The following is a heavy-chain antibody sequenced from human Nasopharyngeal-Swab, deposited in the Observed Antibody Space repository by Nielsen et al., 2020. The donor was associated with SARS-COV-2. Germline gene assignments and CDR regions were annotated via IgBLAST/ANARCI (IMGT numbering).Heavy chain of an antibody. D-gene: IGHD3-10*01. CDR1: GGSVSSGSYY. V-gene: IGHV4-61*01. Sequence: SETLSLTCTVSGGSVSSGSYYWSWIRQPPGKGLEWIGYIYYSGSTNYNPSLKSRVTISVDTSKNQFSLKLSSVTAADTAVYYCARGRVSTNTYYYGSGSSYYYYGMDVWGQGTTVTVSS. J-gene: IGHJ6*02. CDR3: ARGRVSTNTYYYGSGSSYYYYGMDV. CDR2: IYYSGST.